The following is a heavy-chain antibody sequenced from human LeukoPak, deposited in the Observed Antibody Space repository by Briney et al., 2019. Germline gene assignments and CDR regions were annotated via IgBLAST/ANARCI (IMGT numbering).Heavy chain of an antibody. V-gene: IGHV4-39*07. CDR2: IYYSGST. CDR1: GGSISSTSYY. J-gene: IGHJ4*02. D-gene: IGHD4-17*01. CDR3: ARDTTDYAFDY. Sequence: SETLSLTCTVSGGSISSTSYYWGWIRQPPGKGLEWIGSIYYSGSTYYNPSLKSRVTISVDTSKNQFSLKLSSVTAADTAVYYCARDTTDYAFDYWGQGTLVTVSS.